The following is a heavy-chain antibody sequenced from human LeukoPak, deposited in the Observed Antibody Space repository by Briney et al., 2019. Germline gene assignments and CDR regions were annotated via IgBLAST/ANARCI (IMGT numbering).Heavy chain of an antibody. CDR3: AKDLGLIAAAYYFDY. V-gene: IGHV3-30*02. Sequence: GGSLRLSCAASGFTFSSYGMHWVRQAPGKGLEWVAFIRYDGSNKYYADSVKGRFTISRDNSKNTLYLQMNSLRAEDTAVYYCAKDLGLIAAAYYFDYWGKGTMVTVSS. CDR1: GFTFSSYG. J-gene: IGHJ4*02. D-gene: IGHD6-13*01. CDR2: IRYDGSNK.